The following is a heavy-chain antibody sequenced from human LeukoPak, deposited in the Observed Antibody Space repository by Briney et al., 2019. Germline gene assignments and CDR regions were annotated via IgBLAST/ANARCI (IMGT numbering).Heavy chain of an antibody. V-gene: IGHV4-4*02. CDR1: GGSISTSNW. Sequence: SETLSLTCAVSGGSISTSNWWSWVRQPPGKGLEWIGEIYHSGNTNYNPSLKSRVTISVDTSKNQFSLKLSSVTAADTAVYYCARERGYNYGIFDYWGQGTLVTVSS. J-gene: IGHJ4*02. CDR3: ARERGYNYGIFDY. D-gene: IGHD5-18*01. CDR2: IYHSGNT.